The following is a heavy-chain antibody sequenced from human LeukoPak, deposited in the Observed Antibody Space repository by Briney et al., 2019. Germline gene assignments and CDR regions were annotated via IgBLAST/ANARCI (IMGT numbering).Heavy chain of an antibody. J-gene: IGHJ4*02. V-gene: IGHV3-21*01. CDR3: TRAPYSSGWYTVDF. D-gene: IGHD6-19*01. Sequence: GGSLRLSCAASGFTFSSNAMNWVRQAPGKGLEWVSSISMSSTYIYYADSVKGRFTVSRDNAKNSLYLQMDSLRDEDTAVYYCTRAPYSSGWYTVDFWGQGTLVTVSS. CDR2: ISMSSTYI. CDR1: GFTFSSNA.